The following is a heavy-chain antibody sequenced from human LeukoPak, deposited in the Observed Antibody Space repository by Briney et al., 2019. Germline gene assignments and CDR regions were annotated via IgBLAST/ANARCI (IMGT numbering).Heavy chain of an antibody. D-gene: IGHD6-13*01. J-gene: IGHJ6*03. CDR1: GFTFSSYG. CDR3: AKTYFSSRAHYYYYYYMDV. CDR2: LRGSGGSP. Sequence: GGSLRLSCAASGFTFSSYGMNWVRQTPGKGLEWVAALRGSGGSPYYADSVKGRFTISRDSSKNTLYLQMSSLRPEDTAVYYCAKTYFSSRAHYYYYYYMDVWGKGTTVTISS. V-gene: IGHV3-23*01.